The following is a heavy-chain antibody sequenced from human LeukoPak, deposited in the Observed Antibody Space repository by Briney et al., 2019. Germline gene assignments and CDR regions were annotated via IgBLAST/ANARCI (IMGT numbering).Heavy chain of an antibody. Sequence: GGSLRLSCAASGITLSSYQMNWVRQAPGKGLEWVSYSSSSGSTIYYADSVKGRFTISRDNAKKSLYLQMNSLRAKDTAVYYCARGGYMTTVTTGYFDYWGQGTQVTVSS. V-gene: IGHV3-48*01. D-gene: IGHD4-17*01. CDR1: GITLSSYQ. J-gene: IGHJ4*02. CDR3: ARGGYMTTVTTGYFDY. CDR2: SSSSGSTI.